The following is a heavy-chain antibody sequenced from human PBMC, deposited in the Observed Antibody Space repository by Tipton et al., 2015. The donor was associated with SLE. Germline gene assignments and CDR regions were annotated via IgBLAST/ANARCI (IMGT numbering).Heavy chain of an antibody. J-gene: IGHJ5*02. V-gene: IGHV4-59*01. D-gene: IGHD3-3*01. CDR1: GGSISRYY. Sequence: TLSLTCTVSGGSISRYYWSWIRQPPGKGLEWIAYMYYSGSTNYNPSLKSRVTISVDTSKNQFSLKLSSVTAADTAVYYCARVESGWFDPWGQGTLVTVSS. CDR3: ARVESGWFDP. CDR2: MYYSGST.